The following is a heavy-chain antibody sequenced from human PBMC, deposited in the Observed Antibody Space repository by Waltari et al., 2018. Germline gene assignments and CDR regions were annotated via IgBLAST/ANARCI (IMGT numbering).Heavy chain of an antibody. CDR3: ARDSYYDFWIYYYMVV. Sequence: EVQLVESGGGLVKPGGSLRLSCAASGFTFSSYSMIWVRQAPGKGLEWVSSISSSSSYIYCADTVKGRLTISRDNAKNSLYLHMNHLRAEDTAVYYCARDSYYDFWIYYYMVVWGKGTTLTVSS. CDR2: ISSSSSYI. J-gene: IGHJ6*03. V-gene: IGHV3-21*01. D-gene: IGHD3-3*01. CDR1: GFTFSSYS.